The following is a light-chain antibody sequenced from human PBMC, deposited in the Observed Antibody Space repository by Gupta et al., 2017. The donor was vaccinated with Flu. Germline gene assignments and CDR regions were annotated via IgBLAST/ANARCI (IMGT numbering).Light chain of an antibody. J-gene: IGKJ5*01. Sequence: DIQMTQSPSSLSASVGDRVTITCQASQDISNYLNWYQQKPGKAPKLLIYDASNLETGVPSRFSGSGYGTDFTFAISSRQPEDLATCYCQQEDNRPLTFGQGTXLEIK. CDR2: DAS. V-gene: IGKV1-33*01. CDR1: QDISNY. CDR3: QQEDNRPLT.